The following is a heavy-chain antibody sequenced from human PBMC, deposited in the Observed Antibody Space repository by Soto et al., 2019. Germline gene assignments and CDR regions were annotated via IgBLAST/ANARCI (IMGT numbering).Heavy chain of an antibody. Sequence: PGGSLTLSCAASGFTFSSYGMHWVRQAPGKGLEWVAVIPYDGSNKYYADSVKGRFTSSRDNSKNTLYLQTNSLRAEDTAVYYCAKGDYYGSDDYAMDVWGQGTTVTVSS. D-gene: IGHD3-10*01. V-gene: IGHV3-30*18. CDR3: AKGDYYGSDDYAMDV. CDR1: GFTFSSYG. J-gene: IGHJ6*02. CDR2: IPYDGSNK.